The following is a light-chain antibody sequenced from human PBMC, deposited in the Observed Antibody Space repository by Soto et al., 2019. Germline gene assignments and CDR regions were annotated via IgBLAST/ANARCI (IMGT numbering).Light chain of an antibody. CDR1: SGHSSYA. V-gene: IGLV4-69*01. CDR3: QTWGTGIHWV. Sequence: QSVLTQSPSASASLGASVKLTCTLSSGHSSYAIAWHQQQPEKGPRYLMKLNSDGSHSKGDVIPDRFSGSSSGAERYLTISSLQSEDEADYYCQTWGTGIHWVFGGGTKLTVL. CDR2: LNSDGSH. J-gene: IGLJ3*02.